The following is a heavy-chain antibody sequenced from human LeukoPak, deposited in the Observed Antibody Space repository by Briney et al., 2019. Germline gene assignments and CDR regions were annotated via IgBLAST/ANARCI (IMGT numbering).Heavy chain of an antibody. D-gene: IGHD1-14*01. CDR1: GFTFSSYS. Sequence: GGSLRLSCAASGFTFSSYSMNWVRQAPGKGLEWVSSISSSSSYIYYADSVKGRFTISRDNAKNSLYLQMNSLRAEDTAVYYCLAAPPTNLQADYWGQGTLVTVSS. J-gene: IGHJ4*02. CDR3: LAAPPTNLQADY. V-gene: IGHV3-21*01. CDR2: ISSSSSYI.